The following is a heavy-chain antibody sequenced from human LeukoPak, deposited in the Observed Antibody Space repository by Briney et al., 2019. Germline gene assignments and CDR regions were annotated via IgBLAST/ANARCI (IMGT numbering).Heavy chain of an antibody. V-gene: IGHV4-34*01. CDR2: INHSGST. J-gene: IGHJ4*02. Sequence: SETLSLTCAVYGGSFSGYYWSWIRQPPGKRLEWIGEINHSGSTNYNPSLKSRVTISVDTSKNQFSLKLSSVTAADTAVYYCARIGRYYDSSGSPRPFDYWGQGTLVTVSS. CDR1: GGSFSGYY. D-gene: IGHD3-22*01. CDR3: ARIGRYYDSSGSPRPFDY.